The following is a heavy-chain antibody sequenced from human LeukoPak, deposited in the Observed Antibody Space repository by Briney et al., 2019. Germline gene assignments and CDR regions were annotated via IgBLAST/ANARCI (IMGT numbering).Heavy chain of an antibody. J-gene: IGHJ4*02. D-gene: IGHD2-15*01. Sequence: PSETLSLTCTVSGGSVSSGSYYWSWIRQPPGKGLEWIGYIYHSGSTNYNPSLKSRVTISVDTSKNQFSLKLSSVTAADTAVYYCARDTPFTPMDYWGQGTLVTVSS. CDR1: GGSVSSGSYY. CDR3: ARDTPFTPMDY. CDR2: IYHSGST. V-gene: IGHV4-61*01.